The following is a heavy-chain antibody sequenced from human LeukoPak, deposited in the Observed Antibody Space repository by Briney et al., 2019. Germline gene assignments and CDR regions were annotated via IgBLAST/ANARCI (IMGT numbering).Heavy chain of an antibody. CDR3: ATVVYSSSWSQFDY. V-gene: IGHV1-24*01. Sequence: ASVTVSFTVSGYTLTELSMHWVRQAPGKGLEWMGGFDPEDGETIYAQKFQGRVTITEDTSTDTAYMELSRLRSEGTAVHYCATVVYSSSWSQFDYWGQGTLVTVSS. CDR1: GYTLTELS. CDR2: FDPEDGET. D-gene: IGHD6-13*01. J-gene: IGHJ4*02.